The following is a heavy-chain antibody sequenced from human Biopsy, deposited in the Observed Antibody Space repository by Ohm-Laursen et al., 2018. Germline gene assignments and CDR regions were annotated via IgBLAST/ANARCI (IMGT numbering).Heavy chain of an antibody. V-gene: IGHV4-59*08. Sequence: GTLSLTCPVSGDSISSYYWSWIRQPPGKGLEWIGHVYYSGTTNYNPSLESRVIMSVDTSKNQFSLRLSSVTAADTAVYYCARRDYRNGFKFDFWGQGTLVTVSS. D-gene: IGHD3-16*01. CDR1: GDSISSYY. J-gene: IGHJ4*02. CDR2: VYYSGTT. CDR3: ARRDYRNGFKFDF.